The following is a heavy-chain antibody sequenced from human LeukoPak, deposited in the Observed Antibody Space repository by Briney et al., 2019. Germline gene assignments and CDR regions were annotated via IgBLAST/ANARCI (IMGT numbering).Heavy chain of an antibody. D-gene: IGHD1-26*01. CDR3: AKDRRREPRAY. CDR2: ISSSGSTI. J-gene: IGHJ4*02. V-gene: IGHV3-11*01. Sequence: GGSLRLSCAASGFTFSDYYVSWIRQAPGKGLEWVSYISSSGSTIYYADSVKGRFTISRDNSKNTLYLQMNSLRAEDTAVYYCAKDRRREPRAYWGQGTLVTVSS. CDR1: GFTFSDYY.